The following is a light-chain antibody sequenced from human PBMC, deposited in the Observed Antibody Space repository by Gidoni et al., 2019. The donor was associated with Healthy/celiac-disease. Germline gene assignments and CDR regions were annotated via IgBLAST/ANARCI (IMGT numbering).Light chain of an antibody. CDR2: AAS. CDR1: QSIISY. V-gene: IGKV1-39*01. J-gene: IGKJ1*01. CDR3: QQSYSTPWT. Sequence: DIQMTKSASSLSASVGDRVTITCRASQSIISYLNWYQQKPWKAPKLLIYAASSLQSGVASRFSGSGSGTDFTRTISSLQPEDFATYYCQQSYSTPWTFGQGTRVEIK.